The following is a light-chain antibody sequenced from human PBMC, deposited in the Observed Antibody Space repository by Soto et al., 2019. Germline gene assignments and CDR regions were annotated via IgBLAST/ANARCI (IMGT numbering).Light chain of an antibody. V-gene: IGKV2-28*01. Sequence: DIVMTQSPLSLPVTPGEPASISCRSSQSLLDSNGNHYLDWYLQKPGQSPQLLIYLASNRANGVPDRFSGSGSGTDFTPKISRVEAEDVGVYYCMQPLQTPLTLAGGTKVDIK. J-gene: IGKJ4*01. CDR2: LAS. CDR3: MQPLQTPLT. CDR1: QSLLDSNGNHY.